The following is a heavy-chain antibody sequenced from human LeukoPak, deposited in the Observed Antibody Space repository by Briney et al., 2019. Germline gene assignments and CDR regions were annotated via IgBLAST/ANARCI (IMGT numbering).Heavy chain of an antibody. J-gene: IGHJ4*02. Sequence: GGSLRLSCVGSGFTFSSYSMTWVRQAPGKGLEWVSIISSGSSAIFSADALKGRFTISRDDAKNLLYLDMNSLRAEDTAVYYCARGHTAVTRHFDFWGQGTLVTVSS. CDR3: ARGHTAVTRHFDF. CDR2: ISSGSSAI. CDR1: GFTFSSYS. D-gene: IGHD4-17*01. V-gene: IGHV3-21*01.